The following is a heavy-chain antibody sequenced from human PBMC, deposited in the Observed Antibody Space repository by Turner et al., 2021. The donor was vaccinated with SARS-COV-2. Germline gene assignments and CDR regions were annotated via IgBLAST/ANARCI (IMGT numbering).Heavy chain of an antibody. J-gene: IGHJ3*02. Sequence: EVQLVESGGGLVKPGGSLRLSCAASGFPFSSYTMNWVRQAPGKGLEWVSSISSISSYIYCADSVKGRFTISRDNAKNSLYLQMNSLRAEDTAVYYCARWGPNYYDSSGYYPDAFDIWGQGTMVTVSS. D-gene: IGHD3-22*01. CDR2: ISSISSYI. V-gene: IGHV3-21*01. CDR1: GFPFSSYT. CDR3: ARWGPNYYDSSGYYPDAFDI.